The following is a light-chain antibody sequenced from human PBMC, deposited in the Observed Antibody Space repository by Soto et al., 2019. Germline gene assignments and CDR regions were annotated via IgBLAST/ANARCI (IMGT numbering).Light chain of an antibody. CDR3: QQTTNFPLT. CDR1: QGISSW. J-gene: IGKJ4*01. CDR2: AAY. Sequence: DIQMTQSPSFVSASVGDRVTITCRASQGISSWLAWYQHKPGRAPKLLIHAAYSLESGVPSRFSGSGSGKDFTLIISSLQPEDFAAYYCQQTTNFPLTFGGGTKVEIK. V-gene: IGKV1-12*01.